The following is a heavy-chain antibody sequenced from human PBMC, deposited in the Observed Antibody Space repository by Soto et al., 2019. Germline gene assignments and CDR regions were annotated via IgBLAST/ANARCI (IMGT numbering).Heavy chain of an antibody. D-gene: IGHD2-15*01. CDR2: IYYSGST. CDR1: GGNIGNVGYS. J-gene: IGHJ4*02. Sequence: VSGGNIGNVGYSWIRKKKPPGKGLEWIGSIYYSGSTYYNPSLKSRVTISVDTSKNQFSLKLSSVTAADTAVYYCARHTPAISISDHWGQGTLVTVSS. V-gene: IGHV4-30-2*03. CDR3: ARHTPAISISDH.